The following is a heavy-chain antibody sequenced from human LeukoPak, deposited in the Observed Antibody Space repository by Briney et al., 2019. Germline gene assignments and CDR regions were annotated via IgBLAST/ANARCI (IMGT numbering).Heavy chain of an antibody. CDR2: ISSSGSTI. CDR3: AREYSSGWYQGKNFDY. Sequence: GGSLRLSCAASGFTFSDYYMSWIRQAAGKGLQWVSYISSSGSTIYYADSVKGRFTISRDNAKNSLYLQMNSLRSDDTAVYYCAREYSSGWYQGKNFDYWGQGTLVTVSS. J-gene: IGHJ4*02. D-gene: IGHD6-19*01. CDR1: GFTFSDYY. V-gene: IGHV3-11*01.